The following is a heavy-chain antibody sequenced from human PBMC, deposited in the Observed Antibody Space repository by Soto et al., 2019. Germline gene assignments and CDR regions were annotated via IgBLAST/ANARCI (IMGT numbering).Heavy chain of an antibody. CDR1: GFTFSSYA. V-gene: IGHV3-23*01. J-gene: IGHJ5*02. CDR3: AKDGYSSGRLHWFDP. CDR2: ISGSGGST. Sequence: GGSLRLSCAASGFTFSSYAMSWVRQAPGKGLEWVSAISGSGGSTYYADSVKDRFTISRDNSKNTLYLQMNSLRAEDTAVYYCAKDGYSSGRLHWFDPWGQGTLVTVSS. D-gene: IGHD6-19*01.